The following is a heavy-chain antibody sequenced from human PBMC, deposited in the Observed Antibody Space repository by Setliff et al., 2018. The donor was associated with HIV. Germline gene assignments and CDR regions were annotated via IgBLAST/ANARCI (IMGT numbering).Heavy chain of an antibody. CDR3: ARPWRVRSRAWYWFDI. J-gene: IGHJ5*02. V-gene: IGHV4-38-2*01. CDR1: GYSINSGFS. D-gene: IGHD6-19*01. CDR2: IYQSGSI. Sequence: SETLSLTCAASGYSINSGFSRAWIRQPPGQGPQWIGSIYQSGSIYYNPSLQSRVTISVDSSKNQFSLNLFSVTAADTAVYYCARPWRVRSRAWYWFDIWGQGTLVTGSS.